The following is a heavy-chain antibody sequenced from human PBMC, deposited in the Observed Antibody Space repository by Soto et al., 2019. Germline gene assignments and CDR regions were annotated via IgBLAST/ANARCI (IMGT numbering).Heavy chain of an antibody. CDR2: IKQDGSEK. D-gene: IGHD6-13*01. Sequence: RGSVRLGCAASGFTFSSYWMSWVRQAPGKGLEWVANIKQDGSEKYYVDSVKGRFTISRDNAKNSLYLQMNSLRAEDTAVYYCAISPGIAPAGTPHYWGQGTLVTVSS. CDR1: GFTFSSYW. CDR3: AISPGIAPAGTPHY. V-gene: IGHV3-7*01. J-gene: IGHJ4*02.